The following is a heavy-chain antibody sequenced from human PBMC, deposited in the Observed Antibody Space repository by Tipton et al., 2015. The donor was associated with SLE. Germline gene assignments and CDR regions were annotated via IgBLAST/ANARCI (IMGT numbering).Heavy chain of an antibody. CDR2: IPYDGSNK. D-gene: IGHD3-22*01. V-gene: IGHV3-30*04. CDR3: AASIIMIVYGFDY. J-gene: IGHJ4*02. CDR1: GFTFSSYA. Sequence: QLVQSGGGVVQPGRSLRLSCAASGFTFSSYAMHWVRQAPGKGLEWVAVIPYDGSNKYYADSVKGRFTISRDNSKNTLYLQMNSLRAEDTAVYYCAASIIMIVYGFDYWGQGTLVTVSS.